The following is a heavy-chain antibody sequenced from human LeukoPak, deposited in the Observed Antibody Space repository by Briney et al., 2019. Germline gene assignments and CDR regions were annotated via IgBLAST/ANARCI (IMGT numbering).Heavy chain of an antibody. J-gene: IGHJ4*02. CDR3: ARGYSYGSADY. D-gene: IGHD5-18*01. CDR1: GYTFTSYG. CDR2: INPNSGGT. Sequence: ASVKVSCKASGYTFTSYGISWVRQAPGQGLEWMGWINPNSGGTNYAQKFQGRVTMTRDTSISTAYMELSRLSFDDTAVYYCARGYSYGSADYWGQGTLVTVSS. V-gene: IGHV1-2*02.